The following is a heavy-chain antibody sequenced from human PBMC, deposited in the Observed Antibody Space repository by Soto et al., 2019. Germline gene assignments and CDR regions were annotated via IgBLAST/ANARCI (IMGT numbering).Heavy chain of an antibody. D-gene: IGHD2-15*01. V-gene: IGHV4-4*02. CDR1: GDSISTNNW. J-gene: IGHJ4*02. CDR2: VYHNGLT. Sequence: QVQLQESGPGLVKPSGTLSLTCAVSGDSISTNNWWRWVRQPPGKGLAWIGEVYHNGLTNYNPSLKSRVTMSVDTSNNNFSLMLTSVTAADTAMYYYARYSAEPGESDRFTYFGQGTKVTVSS. CDR3: ARYSAEPGESDRFTY.